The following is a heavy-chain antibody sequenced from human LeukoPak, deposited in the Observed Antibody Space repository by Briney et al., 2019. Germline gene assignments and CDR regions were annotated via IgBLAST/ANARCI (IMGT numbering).Heavy chain of an antibody. D-gene: IGHD3-16*01. J-gene: IGHJ6*03. Sequence: GASVKVSCKASGGTFSSYAISWVRQAPGQWLEWMGGIIPIFGTANYAQKVQGRVTITTDESTSTAYMELSSLRAEDTAVYYCARASRGSYYYYYMDVWGKGTTVTVSS. CDR3: ARASRGSYYYYYMDV. CDR1: GGTFSSYA. V-gene: IGHV1-69*05. CDR2: IIPIFGTA.